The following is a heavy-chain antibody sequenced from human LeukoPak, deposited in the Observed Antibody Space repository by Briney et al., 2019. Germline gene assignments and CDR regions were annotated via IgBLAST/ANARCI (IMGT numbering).Heavy chain of an antibody. J-gene: IGHJ4*02. D-gene: IGHD1-7*01. V-gene: IGHV1-69*06. CDR1: GGTFSSYA. CDR2: IIPIFGTA. CDR3: ARLLVITGTTGSDY. Sequence: ASVTVSCTASGGTFSSYAISWVRQAPGQGLEWMGRIIPIFGTANYAQKFQGRVTITADKSTSTAYMELSSLRSEDTAVYYCARLLVITGTTGSDYWGQGTLVTVSS.